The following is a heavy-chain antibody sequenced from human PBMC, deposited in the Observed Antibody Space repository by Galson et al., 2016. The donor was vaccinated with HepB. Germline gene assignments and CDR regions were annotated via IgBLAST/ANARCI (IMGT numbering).Heavy chain of an antibody. Sequence: SLRLSCAASGFTFISYGMHWVRQAPGKGLEWVALIWYDGSNEYYADSVKGRLTISRDNSKNAYTLYLQMTSVKAEDTAVYYCARGLSSGGVWYFDLWGRGTLVTVSS. CDR1: GFTFISYG. D-gene: IGHD6-19*01. CDR2: IWYDGSNE. J-gene: IGHJ2*01. V-gene: IGHV3-33*01. CDR3: ARGLSSGGVWYFDL.